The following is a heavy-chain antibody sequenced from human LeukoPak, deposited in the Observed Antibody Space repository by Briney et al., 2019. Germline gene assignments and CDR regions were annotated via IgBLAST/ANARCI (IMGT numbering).Heavy chain of an antibody. V-gene: IGHV3-30*02. CDR1: GFTFSSYA. Sequence: GGSLRLSCAASGFTFSSYAMHWVRQAPGKGLEWVAFIRYNGNNQYYADSVKGRFTISRDNSKNTLYLQMNSLKGDDTAVYYCAKDSAFYYIDVWGKGTTVIISS. CDR2: IRYNGNNQ. J-gene: IGHJ6*03. CDR3: AKDSAFYYIDV. D-gene: IGHD3-10*01.